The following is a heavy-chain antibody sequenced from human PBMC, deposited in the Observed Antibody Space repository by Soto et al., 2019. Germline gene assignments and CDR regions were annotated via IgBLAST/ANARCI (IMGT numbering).Heavy chain of an antibody. CDR2: INPNSGGT. CDR1: GYTFTGYY. D-gene: IGHD2-2*02. Sequence: QVQLVQSGAEVKKPGASVKVSCKASGYTFTGYYMHWVRQAPGQGLEWMGWINPNSGGTNDAQKFQGWVTMTRDTSISTAYMELSRLRSDDTAVYYCARGSENIYAVSYHYYGMDVWGQGTTVTVSS. CDR3: ARGSENIYAVSYHYYGMDV. V-gene: IGHV1-2*04. J-gene: IGHJ6*02.